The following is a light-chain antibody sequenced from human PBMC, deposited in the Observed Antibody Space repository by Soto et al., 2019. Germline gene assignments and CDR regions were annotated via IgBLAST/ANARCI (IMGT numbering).Light chain of an antibody. CDR1: QTVSITY. V-gene: IGKV3-20*01. J-gene: IGKJ1*01. CDR3: QYYGNSPLT. Sequence: VLTQSPGTLSLSPGESATLSCRASQTVSITYLTWYQQKPGQAPRLLIYGAFNRATGIPDRFSGGGSGTDFTLTITRLEPEDFAVYYCQYYGNSPLTFGQGTKVDFK. CDR2: GAF.